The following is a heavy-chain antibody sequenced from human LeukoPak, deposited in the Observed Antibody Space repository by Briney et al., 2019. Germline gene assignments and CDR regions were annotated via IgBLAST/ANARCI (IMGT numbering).Heavy chain of an antibody. CDR2: INHSGST. CDR1: GGSFSGYY. V-gene: IGHV4-34*01. CDR3: ARGFNSSNYYGSGSYYRAFDY. J-gene: IGHJ4*02. D-gene: IGHD3-10*01. Sequence: SETLSLTCAVYGGSFSGYYWSWIRQPPGKGLEWIGEINHSGSTNYNPSLKSRVTISVDTSKNQFSLKLSSVTAADTAAYYCARGFNSSNYYGSGSYYRAFDYWGQGTLVTVSS.